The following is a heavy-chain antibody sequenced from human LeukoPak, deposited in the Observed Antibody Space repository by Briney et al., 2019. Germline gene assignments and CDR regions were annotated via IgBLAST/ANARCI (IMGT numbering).Heavy chain of an antibody. CDR1: GFTCSTYW. D-gene: IGHD1-26*01. J-gene: IGHJ3*02. CDR3: ARESTVGPIQTDALDI. V-gene: IGHV3-74*01. CDR2: INNEETAA. Sequence: GGSLRLSCAASGFTCSTYWMPWVRPAPGKGLVWVSRINNEETAANYADSVQGRFTISRDNANNMLYLQMDRLRAEDTDVHYCARESTVGPIQTDALDIWRQGTMVTVPS.